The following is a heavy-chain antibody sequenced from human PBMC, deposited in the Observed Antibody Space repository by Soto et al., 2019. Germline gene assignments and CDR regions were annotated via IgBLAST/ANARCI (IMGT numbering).Heavy chain of an antibody. Sequence: EVQLLESGGGWVQPGGSLRLSCAATGFTFNTYAMSWVRQAPGKGLEWVSGIGGSGDSTYYADSVKGRCTISRDNSKNTLHLQMNTLRADDTAVYYCAKDGPDSSDCFDMWGQGTMVTVSS. D-gene: IGHD2-21*01. CDR2: IGGSGDST. J-gene: IGHJ3*02. V-gene: IGHV3-23*01. CDR1: GFTFNTYA. CDR3: AKDGPDSSDCFDM.